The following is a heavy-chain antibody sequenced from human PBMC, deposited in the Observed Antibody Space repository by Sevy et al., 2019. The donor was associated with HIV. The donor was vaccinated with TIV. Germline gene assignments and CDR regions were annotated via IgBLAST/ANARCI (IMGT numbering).Heavy chain of an antibody. CDR3: ANDGYCTSTTCYGGRYYWFHP. CDR1: GFNFSTFA. CDR2: ISGSGDST. D-gene: IGHD2-8*01. Sequence: GGSLRLSCAASGFNFSTFAMSWVRQTPGQGLEWVSAISGSGDSTYYADSVKGRFTISRDNSRNTLYLQMNSLRAEDSALYYCANDGYCTSTTCYGGRYYWFHPWGQGTLVTVSS. V-gene: IGHV3-23*01. J-gene: IGHJ5*02.